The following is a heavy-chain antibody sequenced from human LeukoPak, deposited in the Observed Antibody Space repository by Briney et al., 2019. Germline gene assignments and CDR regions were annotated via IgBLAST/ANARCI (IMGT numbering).Heavy chain of an antibody. CDR1: GFTFSSYS. CDR2: ISSSSSYI. J-gene: IGHJ3*02. V-gene: IGHV3-21*01. D-gene: IGHD6-19*01. CDR3: ARDKAPYSSGWYGFSAFDI. Sequence: PGGSLRLSCAASGFTFSSYSMNWVRQAPGKGLEWVSSISSSSSYIYYADSVKGRFTISRDNAKNSLYLQMNSLRAEDTAVYYCARDKAPYSSGWYGFSAFDIWGQGTMVTVSS.